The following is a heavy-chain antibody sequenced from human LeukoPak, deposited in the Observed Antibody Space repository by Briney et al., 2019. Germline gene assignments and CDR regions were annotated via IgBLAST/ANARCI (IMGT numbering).Heavy chain of an antibody. J-gene: IGHJ6*02. D-gene: IGHD6-13*01. CDR2: ISSSSSYI. V-gene: IGHV3-21*01. CDR3: ARDKDSTGYSTLDYYGMDV. CDR1: GFTFSSYS. Sequence: GGSLRLSCAASGFTFSSYSMNWVRQAPGKGLEWVSSISSSSSYIYYADSVKGRFTISRDNAKNSLYLQMNSLRAEDTAVYYCARDKDSTGYSTLDYYGMDVWGQGTTVTVSS.